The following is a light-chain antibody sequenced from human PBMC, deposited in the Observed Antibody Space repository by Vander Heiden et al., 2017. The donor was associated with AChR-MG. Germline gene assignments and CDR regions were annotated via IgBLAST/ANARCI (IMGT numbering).Light chain of an antibody. J-gene: IGKJ1*01. Sequence: DIVMTQAPATLSVSPGERATLSCTARQSVSRNLRWYQQNPGQAPRLLIGGAATRATGNPARFSCRGSGTEFTLTISSLQSEDFVVYYWQQDNNWPSFAQETKVEI. CDR1: QSVSRN. V-gene: IGKV3-15*01. CDR3: QQDNNWPS. CDR2: GAA.